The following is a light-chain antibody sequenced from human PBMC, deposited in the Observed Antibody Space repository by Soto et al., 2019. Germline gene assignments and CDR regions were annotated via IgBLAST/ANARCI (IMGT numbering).Light chain of an antibody. CDR3: SSFAGNNNLV. J-gene: IGLJ2*01. CDR1: SSDVGGYNY. CDR2: AVT. V-gene: IGLV2-14*01. Sequence: QSALTQPASVSGSPGQSITISCTGISSDVGGYNYVSWYQHHPGKAPKLLIYAVTNRPSGVSNRFSASKSGNTASLTVSRLQDEDEADYYCSSFAGNNNLVFGGGTKLTVL.